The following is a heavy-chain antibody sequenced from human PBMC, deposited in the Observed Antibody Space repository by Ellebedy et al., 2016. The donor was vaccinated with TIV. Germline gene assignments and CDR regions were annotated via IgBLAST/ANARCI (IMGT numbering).Heavy chain of an antibody. CDR1: GYTFSNYW. J-gene: IGHJ3*02. CDR2: INSDGRTT. V-gene: IGHV3-74*01. CDR3: AREVVTSSKGGAFDI. Sequence: GGSLRLSCVASGYTFSNYWMHWVRQAPGKGLVWVSSINSDGRTTRYADSVQGRFTISRDNPKNTLSLQMNSLRAEDTAVYYCAREVVTSSKGGAFDIWGQGTMVTVSS. D-gene: IGHD2/OR15-2a*01.